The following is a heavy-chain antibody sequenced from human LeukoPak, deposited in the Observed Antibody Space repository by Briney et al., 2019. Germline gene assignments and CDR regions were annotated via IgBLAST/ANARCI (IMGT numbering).Heavy chain of an antibody. J-gene: IGHJ4*02. Sequence: ASVKVSCKASGYTFTSYGISWLRQAPGQGLEWMGWISVYNGNTNYAQIFQGRVTMTTDTSTSTAYMELRSLRSDDTAVYYCARGLTAFFDYWGQGTLVTVSS. CDR1: GYTFTSYG. CDR3: ARGLTAFFDY. V-gene: IGHV1-18*01. CDR2: ISVYNGNT. D-gene: IGHD2-21*02.